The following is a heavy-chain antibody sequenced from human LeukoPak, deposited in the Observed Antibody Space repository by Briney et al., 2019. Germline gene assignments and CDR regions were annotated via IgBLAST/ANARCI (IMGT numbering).Heavy chain of an antibody. CDR1: GGSISSGGYY. D-gene: IGHD3-3*01. V-gene: IGHV4-61*08. CDR2: IYYSGST. CDR3: ARLHDFWSGSFLYYYGMDV. Sequence: SQTLSLTCTVSGGSISSGGYYWSWIRQHPGKGLEWIGYIYYSGSTNYNPSLKSRVTISVDTSKNQFSLKLSSVTAADTAVYYCARLHDFWSGSFLYYYGMDVWGQGTTVTVSS. J-gene: IGHJ6*02.